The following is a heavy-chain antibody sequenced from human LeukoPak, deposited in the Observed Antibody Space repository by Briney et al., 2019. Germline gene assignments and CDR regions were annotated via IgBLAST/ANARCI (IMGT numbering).Heavy chain of an antibody. Sequence: RAGGSLRLSCAASGFTFSDYYMSWIRQAPGKGLEWVSYISSSSSYTNYADSVKGRFTISRDNAKNSLYLQMSSLRAEDTAVYYCARGPPTYDILTGYIDYWGQGTLVTVSS. CDR1: GFTFSDYY. V-gene: IGHV3-11*06. CDR3: ARGPPTYDILTGYIDY. J-gene: IGHJ4*02. D-gene: IGHD3-9*01. CDR2: ISSSSSYT.